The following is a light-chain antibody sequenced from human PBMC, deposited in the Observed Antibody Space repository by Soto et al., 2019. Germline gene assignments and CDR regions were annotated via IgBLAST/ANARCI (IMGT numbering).Light chain of an antibody. CDR2: DVS. J-gene: IGLJ2*01. Sequence: QSALTQPRSVSGSPGQSVTISCTGTSSDVGGYDFVSWYQQHPGKAPKLMISDVSKRPSGVPDRFSGSKSGNTASLTISGLQAEDEADYYCCSYAGDLALFGGGTK. CDR1: SSDVGGYDF. CDR3: CSYAGDLAL. V-gene: IGLV2-11*01.